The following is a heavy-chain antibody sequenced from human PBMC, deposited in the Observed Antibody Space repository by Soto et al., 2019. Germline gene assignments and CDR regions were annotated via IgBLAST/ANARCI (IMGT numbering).Heavy chain of an antibody. D-gene: IGHD6-19*01. CDR2: IFSNDEN. CDR3: ARILFGRSVAGGYFYMDV. CDR1: GFSLSNGKVG. Sequence: HVTLKESGPVLVKPTETLTLTCTVSGFSLSNGKVGVSCIRQPPGTALEWLAHIFSNDENSYRTSLKSRLTISEDTSKSQVVLTMTNVDPVDTATYYCARILFGRSVAGGYFYMDVWGKVTTVTVS. J-gene: IGHJ6*03. V-gene: IGHV2-26*01.